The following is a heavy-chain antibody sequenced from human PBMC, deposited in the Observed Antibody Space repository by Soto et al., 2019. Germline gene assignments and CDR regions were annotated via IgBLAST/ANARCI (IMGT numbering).Heavy chain of an antibody. CDR2: ISAYNGNT. Sequence: ASVKVSCKASGYTFTSYGISWVRQAPGQGLEWMGWISAYNGNTNYAQKLQGRVTMTTDTSTSTAYMELRSLRSDDTAVYYCARYIVVVVVAATLHYYYYGMDVWGQGTTVTVSS. J-gene: IGHJ6*02. CDR3: ARYIVVVVVAATLHYYYYGMDV. V-gene: IGHV1-18*01. CDR1: GYTFTSYG. D-gene: IGHD2-15*01.